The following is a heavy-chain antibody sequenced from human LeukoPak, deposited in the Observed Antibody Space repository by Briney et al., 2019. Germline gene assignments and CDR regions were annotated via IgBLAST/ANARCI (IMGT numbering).Heavy chain of an antibody. J-gene: IGHJ4*02. V-gene: IGHV4-4*07. D-gene: IGHD2-21*02. CDR2: IYSSGST. Sequence: SETLSLTRTVSSGSISNYYWSWIRQAAGKGLEWIGRIYSSGSTNYNPSLKSRVTMSLDTSKNQFSLKLTSVTAADTAVYYCARDSALGYCGGDCYPDYWGQGTLVTVPS. CDR1: SGSISNYY. CDR3: ARDSALGYCGGDCYPDY.